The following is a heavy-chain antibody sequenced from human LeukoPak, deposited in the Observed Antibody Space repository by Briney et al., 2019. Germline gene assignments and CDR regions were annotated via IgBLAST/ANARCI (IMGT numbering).Heavy chain of an antibody. V-gene: IGHV1-8*02. D-gene: IGHD6-19*01. CDR3: ARDRTLYSSGWYSPLDY. CDR2: MNPNSGNT. J-gene: IGHJ4*02. Sequence: GASVTVSCKASGYTFTSYDINWVRQAPGQGLEWMGWMNPNSGNTGYAQKFQGRVTITRNTSISTAYMELSSLRSEDTAVYYCARDRTLYSSGWYSPLDYWGQGTLVTVSS. CDR1: GYTFTSYD.